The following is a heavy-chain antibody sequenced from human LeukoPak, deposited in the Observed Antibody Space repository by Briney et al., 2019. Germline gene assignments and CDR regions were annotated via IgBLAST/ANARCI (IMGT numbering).Heavy chain of an antibody. J-gene: IGHJ5*02. CDR3: AKDRLGPLFWSGYYTT. D-gene: IGHD3-3*01. CDR1: GFTFDDYA. V-gene: IGHV3-43*02. Sequence: PGGSLRLSCAAPGFTFDDYAMHWVRQAPGKGLEWVSLISGDGGSTYYADSVKGRFTISRDNSKNSLYLQMNSLRTEDTALYYCAKDRLGPLFWSGYYTTWGQGTLVTVSS. CDR2: ISGDGGST.